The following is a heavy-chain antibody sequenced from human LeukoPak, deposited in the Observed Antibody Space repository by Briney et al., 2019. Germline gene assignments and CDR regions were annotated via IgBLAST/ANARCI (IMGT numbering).Heavy chain of an antibody. CDR1: GYTFTSYD. CDR3: ARELGYCSGGSCLLNGFDP. Sequence: ASVKVSCKASGYTFTSYDINWVRQATGQGLEWMGWMNPNSGNTGYAQKFQGRVTMTRNTSISTAYMELSSLRSEDTAVYYCARELGYCSGGSCLLNGFDPWGQGTLVTVSS. CDR2: MNPNSGNT. D-gene: IGHD2-15*01. V-gene: IGHV1-8*01. J-gene: IGHJ5*02.